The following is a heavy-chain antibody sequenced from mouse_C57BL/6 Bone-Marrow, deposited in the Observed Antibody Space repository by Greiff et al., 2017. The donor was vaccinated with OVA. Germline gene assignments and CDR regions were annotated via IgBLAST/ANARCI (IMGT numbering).Heavy chain of an antibody. V-gene: IGHV8-8*01. J-gene: IGHJ2*01. D-gene: IGHD1-1*01. CDR1: GFSLSTFGMG. CDR2: IWWDDDK. CDR3: ARIGVVATDYFDY. Sequence: QVTLKESGPGILQPSQTLSLTCSFSGFSLSTFGMGVGWIRPPSGKGLEWLAHIWWDDDKYYNPALKSGLTISKDPSNNQVFLTIANVDTAYTATYYCARIGVVATDYFDYWGQGTTLTVSS.